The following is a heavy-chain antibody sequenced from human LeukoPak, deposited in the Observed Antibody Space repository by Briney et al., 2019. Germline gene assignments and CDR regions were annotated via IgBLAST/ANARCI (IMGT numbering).Heavy chain of an antibody. CDR2: ISYDGSNK. J-gene: IGHJ4*02. V-gene: IGHV3-30*18. D-gene: IGHD6-19*01. CDR1: GFTFSSYG. CDR3: AKTGSIAVSLGY. Sequence: GRSLRLSCAASGFTFSSYGMHWVRQAPGKGLEWVAVISYDGSNKYYADSVKGRFTISRDNSKNTPYLQMNSLRAEDTAVYYCAKTGSIAVSLGYWGQGTLVTVSS.